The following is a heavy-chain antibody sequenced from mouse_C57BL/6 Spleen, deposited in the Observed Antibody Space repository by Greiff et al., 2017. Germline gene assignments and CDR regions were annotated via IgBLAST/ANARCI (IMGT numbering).Heavy chain of an antibody. CDR2: INPGSGGT. D-gene: IGHD1-1*01. CDR3: ARRNYYGSNWGYFDV. J-gene: IGHJ1*03. CDR1: GYAFTNYL. V-gene: IGHV1-54*01. Sequence: QVQLQQSGAELVRPGTSVKVSCKASGYAFTNYLIEWVKQRPGQGLEWIGVINPGSGGTNYNEKFKGKATLTADKSSSTAYMQLSSLTSEDSAVYFCARRNYYGSNWGYFDVWGTGTTVTVSS.